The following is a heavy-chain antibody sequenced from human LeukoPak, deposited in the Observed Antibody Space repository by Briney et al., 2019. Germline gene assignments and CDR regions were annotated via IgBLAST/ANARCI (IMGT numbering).Heavy chain of an antibody. CDR3: ARPRLRYFDWLSFGRAFDI. V-gene: IGHV4-30-4*08. J-gene: IGHJ3*02. CDR1: GGSISSGDYY. CDR2: IYYSGST. Sequence: SQTLSLTCTVSGGSISSGDYYWSWIRQPPGKGLEWIGYIYYSGSTYYNPSLKSRVTISVDTSKNQFSLKLSSVTAADTAVYYCARPRLRYFDWLSFGRAFDIWGQGTMVTVSS. D-gene: IGHD3-9*01.